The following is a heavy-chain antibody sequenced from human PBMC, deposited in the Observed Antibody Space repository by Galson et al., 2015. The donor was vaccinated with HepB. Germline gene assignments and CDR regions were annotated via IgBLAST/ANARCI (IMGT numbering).Heavy chain of an antibody. Sequence: ETLSLTCTVSGGSISSYYWSWLRQPAGNGLEWIGRIYNSGSTNYKPSLKRRVTMSIDTSKNQFSLKLSSVTAADTAVYYCASTRHDYGDYGAWNYFDYWGQGTLVTVSS. J-gene: IGHJ4*02. CDR1: GGSISSYY. D-gene: IGHD4-17*01. CDR2: IYNSGST. CDR3: ASTRHDYGDYGAWNYFDY. V-gene: IGHV4-4*07.